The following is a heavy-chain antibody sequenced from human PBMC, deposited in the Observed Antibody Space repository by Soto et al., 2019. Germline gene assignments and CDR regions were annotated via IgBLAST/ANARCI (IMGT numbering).Heavy chain of an antibody. CDR2: ISYAGSKN. Sequence: QVQLVESGGGVVQPGSSLRLSCAASGFTFSNYAMHWVRQAPGEGLEWVAVISYAGSKNSYSDSVKGRFTISRDNSKNTMYLQMNSLRAEDTAVYYCARPIFGSGSESYDYYGMDVWGQGTAVTVSS. V-gene: IGHV3-30-3*01. D-gene: IGHD3-10*01. CDR1: GFTFSNYA. J-gene: IGHJ6*02. CDR3: ARPIFGSGSESYDYYGMDV.